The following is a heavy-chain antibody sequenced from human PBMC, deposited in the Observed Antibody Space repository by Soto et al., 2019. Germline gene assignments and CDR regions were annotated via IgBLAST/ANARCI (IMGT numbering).Heavy chain of an antibody. CDR2: IYPGDSDT. J-gene: IGHJ5*02. CDR3: ARPFDTSGWYDH. Sequence: GDSLTLSCHGSGYWFISYWIAWLRQLPGKGLECMVIIYPGDSDTRYSPSFEGQVTISADKSINTAYLQWSSLKASDSAMYYCARPFDTSGWYDHWGQGTLVTVSS. V-gene: IGHV5-51*01. CDR1: GYWFISYW. D-gene: IGHD6-19*01.